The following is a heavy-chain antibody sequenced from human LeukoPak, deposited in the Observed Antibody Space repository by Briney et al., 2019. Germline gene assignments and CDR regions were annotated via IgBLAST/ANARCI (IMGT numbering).Heavy chain of an antibody. D-gene: IGHD3-22*01. CDR1: GFTFSSYW. CDR2: ISGDGGST. CDR3: AKDWGAYYDSSGFYSGDFDY. V-gene: IGHV3-43*02. J-gene: IGHJ4*02. Sequence: QPGGSLRLSCAASGFTFSSYWMHWVRQAPGKGLEWVSLISGDGGSTYYADSVKGRFTISRDNSKNSLYLQMNSLRTEDTALYYCAKDWGAYYDSSGFYSGDFDYWGQGTLVTVSS.